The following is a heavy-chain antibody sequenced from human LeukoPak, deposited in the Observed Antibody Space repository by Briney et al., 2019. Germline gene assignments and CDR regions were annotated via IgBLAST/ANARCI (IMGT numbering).Heavy chain of an antibody. J-gene: IGHJ6*02. D-gene: IGHD3-10*01. CDR3: ARGGKDIMVRGVIDYGMDV. Sequence: GASVKVSCKASGYTFTGYYMHWVRQAPGQGLEWMGWINPNSGGTNYAQKFQGRVTMTRDTSISTAYMELSRLRSDDTAVYYCARGGKDIMVRGVIDYGMDVWGQGTTVTVSS. CDR1: GYTFTGYY. V-gene: IGHV1-2*02. CDR2: INPNSGGT.